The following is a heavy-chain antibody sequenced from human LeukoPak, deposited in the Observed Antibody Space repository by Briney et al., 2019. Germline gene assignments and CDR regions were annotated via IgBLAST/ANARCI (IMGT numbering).Heavy chain of an antibody. CDR3: AKVVVGSSGWYYFDY. J-gene: IGHJ4*02. D-gene: IGHD6-19*01. CDR2: ITGSGGSA. Sequence: GGSLRLSCAASGFTFSSYAMSWVRQAPGKGLERVSAITGSGGSAYYADSVKGRFTISRDNSKNTLFLQMNSLRAEDTAVYYCAKVVVGSSGWYYFDYWGQGTLVTVSS. CDR1: GFTFSSYA. V-gene: IGHV3-23*01.